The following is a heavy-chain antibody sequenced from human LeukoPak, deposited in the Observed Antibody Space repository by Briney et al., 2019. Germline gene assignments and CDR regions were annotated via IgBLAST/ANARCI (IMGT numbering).Heavy chain of an antibody. V-gene: IGHV4-39*01. Sequence: SETLSLTCTVSGDSISDSIFHWGWIRHPPGKGLESLGCVHSSGNTNYAPSLNSRVTLPVDTSENQFSLKLTSVTAADTAVYYCARCLATGGRVSFDYWGQGTLVTVSS. CDR1: GDSISDSIFH. CDR2: VHSSGNT. J-gene: IGHJ4*02. CDR3: ARCLATGGRVSFDY. D-gene: IGHD6-13*01.